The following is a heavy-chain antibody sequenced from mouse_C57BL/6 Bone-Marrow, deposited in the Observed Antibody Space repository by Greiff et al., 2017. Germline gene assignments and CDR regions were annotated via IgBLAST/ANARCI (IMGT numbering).Heavy chain of an antibody. CDR3: APAYYYGSSSYAMDY. D-gene: IGHD1-1*01. V-gene: IGHV1-4*01. Sequence: QVKLMESGAELARPGASVKMSCKDSGYTFTSYTMHWVKQRPGQGLEWIGYINPSSGYTKYKQKFKDKATLTADKSSSTAYMQLSSLTSEDSAVYYCAPAYYYGSSSYAMDYWGQGTSVTVSS. CDR1: GYTFTSYT. J-gene: IGHJ4*01. CDR2: INPSSGYT.